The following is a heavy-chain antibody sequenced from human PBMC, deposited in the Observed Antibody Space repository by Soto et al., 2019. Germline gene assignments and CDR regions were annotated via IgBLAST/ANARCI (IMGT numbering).Heavy chain of an antibody. Sequence: SLRISCAAFRFPFNHFAMTRGRPAPRKGREWVSSLSGVGGDTYYAASVKGRFTISRDNSKNTVFLQMKSLRAEDTALYYCAKRFGNGYWSAFDIWGQGTMVTVSS. D-gene: IGHD3-22*01. J-gene: IGHJ3*02. CDR3: AKRFGNGYWSAFDI. CDR2: LSGVGGDT. V-gene: IGHV3-23*01. CDR1: RFPFNHFA.